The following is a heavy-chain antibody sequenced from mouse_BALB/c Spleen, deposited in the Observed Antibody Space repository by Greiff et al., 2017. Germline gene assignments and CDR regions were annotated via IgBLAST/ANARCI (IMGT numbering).Heavy chain of an antibody. D-gene: IGHD1-2*01. Sequence: DVQLVESGGGLVKPGGSLKLSCAASGFAFSSYDMSWVRQTPEKRLEWVAYISSGGGSTYYPDTVKGRFTISRDNAKNTLYLQMSSLKTEDTAMYYCASLITTALFDVWGAGTTVTVSS. CDR1: GFAFSSYD. V-gene: IGHV5-12-1*01. CDR3: ASLITTALFDV. J-gene: IGHJ1*01. CDR2: ISSGGGST.